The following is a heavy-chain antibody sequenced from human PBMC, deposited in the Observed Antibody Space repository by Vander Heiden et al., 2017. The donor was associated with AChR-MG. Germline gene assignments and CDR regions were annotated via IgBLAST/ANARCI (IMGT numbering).Heavy chain of an antibody. CDR1: GGSFSGYY. D-gene: IGHD2-15*01. Sequence: QVQLQQWGAGLLKPSETLSLTSAVYGGSFSGYYWSWIRQPPGKGLEWIGEINHSGSTNYNPSLKSRVTISVDTSKNQFSLKLSSVTAADTAVYYCASGTKVAAIDYWGQGTLVTVSS. CDR2: INHSGST. V-gene: IGHV4-34*01. J-gene: IGHJ4*02. CDR3: ASGTKVAAIDY.